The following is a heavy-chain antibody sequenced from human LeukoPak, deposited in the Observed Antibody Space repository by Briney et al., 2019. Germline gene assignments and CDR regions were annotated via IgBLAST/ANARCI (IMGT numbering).Heavy chain of an antibody. CDR2: IRYDGSNK. J-gene: IGHJ6*03. V-gene: IGHV3-30*02. CDR1: GFTFSSHG. Sequence: GGSLRLSCAASGFTFSSHGMHWVRHAPGKGLEWVAFIRYDGSNKYYADTVKGRFTISRDNSKNTLYLQMNSLRAEDTAVYYCAKDYPRRAGYYYYYMDVWGKGTTVTISS. CDR3: AKDYPRRAGYYYYYMDV.